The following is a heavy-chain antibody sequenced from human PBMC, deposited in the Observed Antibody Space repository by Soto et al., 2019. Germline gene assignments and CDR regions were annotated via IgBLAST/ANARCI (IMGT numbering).Heavy chain of an antibody. V-gene: IGHV1-69*06. D-gene: IGHD6-19*01. CDR1: GGTFSSYA. CDR2: IIPIFGTA. Sequence: SVKVSCKASGGTFSSYAISGVRQAPGQGLEWMGGIIPIFGTANYAQKFQGRVTITADKSTSTAYMELSSLRSEDTAVYYCAASYSSGWKLFDYWGQGTLVTVSS. J-gene: IGHJ4*02. CDR3: AASYSSGWKLFDY.